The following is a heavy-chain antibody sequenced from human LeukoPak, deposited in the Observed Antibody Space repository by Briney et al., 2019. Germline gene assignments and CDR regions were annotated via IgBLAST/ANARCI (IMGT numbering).Heavy chain of an antibody. CDR2: IIPILGIA. Sequence: SVKVSCKASGGTFSSHAISWVRQAPGQGLEWMGRIIPILGIANYAQKFQGRVTITADKSTSTAYMELSSLRSEDTAVYYCASGIYLSSSWSSYNYGMDVWGQGTTVTVSS. CDR3: ASGIYLSSSWSSYNYGMDV. D-gene: IGHD6-13*01. J-gene: IGHJ6*02. V-gene: IGHV1-69*04. CDR1: GGTFSSHA.